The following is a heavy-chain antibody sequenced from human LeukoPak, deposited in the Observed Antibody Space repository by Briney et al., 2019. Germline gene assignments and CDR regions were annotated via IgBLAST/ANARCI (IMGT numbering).Heavy chain of an antibody. V-gene: IGHV3-21*01. Sequence: GGSLRLSCAASGFTFSSYSMNWARQAPGKGLEWVSSISSSSSYIYYADSVKGRFTISRDNAKNSLYLQMNSLRAEDTAVYYCARTGYGVRIWFDPWGQGTLVTVSS. J-gene: IGHJ5*02. D-gene: IGHD5-18*01. CDR1: GFTFSSYS. CDR2: ISSSSSYI. CDR3: ARTGYGVRIWFDP.